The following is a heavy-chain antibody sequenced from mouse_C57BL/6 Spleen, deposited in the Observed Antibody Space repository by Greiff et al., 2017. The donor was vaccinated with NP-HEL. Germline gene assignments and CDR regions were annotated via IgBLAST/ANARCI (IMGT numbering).Heavy chain of an antibody. Sequence: EVKLMESEGGLVQPGSSMKLSCTASGFTFSDYYMAWVRQVPEKGLEWVANINYDGSSTYYLDSLKSRFIISRDNAKNILYLQMSSLKSEDTATYYCARAGDYDAEYYFDYWGQGTTLTVSS. CDR2: INYDGSST. V-gene: IGHV5-16*01. CDR3: ARAGDYDAEYYFDY. CDR1: GFTFSDYY. J-gene: IGHJ2*01. D-gene: IGHD2-4*01.